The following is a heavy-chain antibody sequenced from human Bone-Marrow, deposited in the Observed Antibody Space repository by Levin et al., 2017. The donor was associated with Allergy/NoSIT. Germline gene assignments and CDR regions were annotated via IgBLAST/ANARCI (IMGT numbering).Heavy chain of an antibody. V-gene: IGHV3-74*01. J-gene: IGHJ4*02. CDR2: INGDGSVT. Sequence: PGGSLRLSCAASGFTFTNYWIHWVRQAAGKGLVWVSHINGDGSVTDYADSVKGRFTISRNNAKNTVYLQMNSLRAEDTAVYYCVRVGYDSGWGQGTLVTVSS. CDR3: VRVGYDSG. D-gene: IGHD3-3*01. CDR1: GFTFTNYW.